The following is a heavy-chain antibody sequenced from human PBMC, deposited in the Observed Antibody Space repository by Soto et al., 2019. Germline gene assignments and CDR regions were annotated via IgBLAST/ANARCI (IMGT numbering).Heavy chain of an antibody. V-gene: IGHV1-18*01. CDR3: AGSSITIFGVVISAFDI. D-gene: IGHD3-3*01. CDR1: GYTFTTYG. CDR2: ISAYNGNT. Sequence: GASVKVSCKASGYTFTTYGISWVRQAPGQGLEWMGWISAYNGNTNYAQKLQGRVTMTTDTSTSTAYMELRSLRSDDTAVYYCAGSSITIFGVVISAFDIWGQGTMVT. J-gene: IGHJ3*02.